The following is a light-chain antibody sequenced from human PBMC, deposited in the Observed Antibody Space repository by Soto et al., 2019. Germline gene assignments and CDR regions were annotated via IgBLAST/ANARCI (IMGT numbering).Light chain of an antibody. CDR2: DSS. J-gene: IGKJ4*01. Sequence: EIVLTQSPATLSLSPGERATLSCRTSQSVGTSLAWYQQKPGQPPRLLIYDSSNRATGIPARFSGSGSGTDFTLTISSLEPEDFAVYYCQQRSILFPFGGGTKVEIK. V-gene: IGKV3-11*01. CDR3: QQRSILFP. CDR1: QSVGTS.